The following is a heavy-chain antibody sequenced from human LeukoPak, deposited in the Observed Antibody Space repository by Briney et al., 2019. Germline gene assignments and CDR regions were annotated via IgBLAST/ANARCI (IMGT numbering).Heavy chain of an antibody. J-gene: IGHJ3*02. CDR1: GYTFTYYY. V-gene: IGHV1-69-2*01. CDR2: VDPEDGET. CDR3: ATGPLAGAFDI. Sequence: GASVKISCKVSGYTFTYYYMHWVQQAPGKGLEWMGLVDPEDGETIYAEKFQGRVTITADTSTDTAYMELSSLRSEDTAVYYCATGPLAGAFDIWGQGTMVTVSS.